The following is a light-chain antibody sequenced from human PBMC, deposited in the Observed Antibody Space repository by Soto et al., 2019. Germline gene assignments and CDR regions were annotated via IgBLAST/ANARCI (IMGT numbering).Light chain of an antibody. CDR3: QQYGSSGT. J-gene: IGKJ1*01. CDR1: QSVSSSY. Sequence: EIVWTQSPGTLSLSPGERATLSCRASQSVSSSYLAWYQQKPGQAPRLLIYRTSNRATGIPDRSSGSGSGTDFTLTISRLEPEDFAVYYCQQYGSSGTFGQGTKVDIK. V-gene: IGKV3-20*01. CDR2: RTS.